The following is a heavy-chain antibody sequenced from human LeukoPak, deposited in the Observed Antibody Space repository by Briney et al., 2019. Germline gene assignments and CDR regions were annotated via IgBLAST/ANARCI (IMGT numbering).Heavy chain of an antibody. CDR1: GFTLSDYA. CDR3: ARSVLDYTRFDY. D-gene: IGHD4-11*01. J-gene: IGHJ4*02. Sequence: PGGSLRLSCVASGFTLSDYAMNWVRQAPGKGLEWVSTFKTKYHQVYYAESVRGRFTISTDNSRNTVFLQMNSLRADDTALYYCARSVLDYTRFDYWGQGALVTVSS. V-gene: IGHV3-23*05. CDR2: FKTKYHQV.